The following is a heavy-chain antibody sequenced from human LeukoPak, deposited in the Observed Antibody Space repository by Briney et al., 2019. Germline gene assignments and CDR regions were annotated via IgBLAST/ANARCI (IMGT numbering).Heavy chain of an antibody. D-gene: IGHD5-18*01. Sequence: PGRSLRLSCAASGFTFSSYGMHWVRQAPGKGLEWVAVISYDGSNKYYADSVKGRFTISRDNSKNTLYLQMNSLRAEDTAAYYCAKGGGYSYGVFDYWGQGTLVTVSS. J-gene: IGHJ4*02. CDR3: AKGGGYSYGVFDY. CDR2: ISYDGSNK. CDR1: GFTFSSYG. V-gene: IGHV3-30*18.